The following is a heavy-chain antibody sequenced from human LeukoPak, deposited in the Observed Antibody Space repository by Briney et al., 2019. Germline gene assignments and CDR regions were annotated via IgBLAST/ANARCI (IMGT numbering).Heavy chain of an antibody. CDR3: ARDRDSSGLRDFDL. CDR1: GGSINSYY. V-gene: IGHV4-59*01. J-gene: IGHJ2*01. Sequence: PSETLSLTCTVSGGSINSYYWSWIRQPPGKGLEWIGYIYYSGNTNYNPSLKSRASISIDTSKNQLSLRLSSVTAADTAVYYCARDRDSSGLRDFDLWGRGTLVTVSA. CDR2: IYYSGNT. D-gene: IGHD3-22*01.